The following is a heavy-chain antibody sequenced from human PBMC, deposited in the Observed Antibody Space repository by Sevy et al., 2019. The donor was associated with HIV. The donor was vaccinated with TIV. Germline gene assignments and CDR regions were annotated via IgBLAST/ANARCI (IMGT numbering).Heavy chain of an antibody. CDR3: AKDAHYYGSGSYGDY. CDR2: ISGSGGST. V-gene: IGHV3-23*01. J-gene: IGHJ4*02. Sequence: GGSLRLSCAASGFTFSSYAMSWVRQAPGKGLEWVSAISGSGGSTYYADSVKGRFTISRANSKNTLYLQMNSLRAEDTAVYYCAKDAHYYGSGSYGDYWGQGTLVTVSS. CDR1: GFTFSSYA. D-gene: IGHD3-10*01.